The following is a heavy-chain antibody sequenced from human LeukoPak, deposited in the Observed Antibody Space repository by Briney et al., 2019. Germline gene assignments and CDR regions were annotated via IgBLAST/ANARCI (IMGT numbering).Heavy chain of an antibody. J-gene: IGHJ4*02. CDR2: IYYSGST. CDR1: GGSISSYY. CDR3: GRCIAAAGTPPDY. D-gene: IGHD6-13*01. Sequence: SETLSLTCTVSGGSISSYYWSWIRQPPGKGLEWIGYIYYSGSTNYNPSLKSRVTISVDTSKNQFSLKLSSVTAADTAVYYCGRCIAAAGTPPDYWGQGTLVTVSS. V-gene: IGHV4-59*01.